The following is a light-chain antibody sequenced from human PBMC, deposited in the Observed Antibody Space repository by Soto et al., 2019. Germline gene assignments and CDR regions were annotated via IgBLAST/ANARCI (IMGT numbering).Light chain of an antibody. V-gene: IGKV3-20*01. CDR2: GAS. J-gene: IGKJ2*01. Sequence: EIVLTQSPGTLSLSPGERATLSCRASQTVSSSYLAWYQQKPGQAPRLLIYGASTRATGIPDRFSGSGSGTDFTLTISRLEPEDFVVYYCQQYSSSPRTFGQGTKLEIK. CDR1: QTVSSSY. CDR3: QQYSSSPRT.